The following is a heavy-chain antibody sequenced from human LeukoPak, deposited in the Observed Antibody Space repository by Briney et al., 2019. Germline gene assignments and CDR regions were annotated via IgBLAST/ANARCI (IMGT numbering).Heavy chain of an antibody. J-gene: IGHJ6*02. V-gene: IGHV7-4-1*02. D-gene: IGHD5-12*01. CDR2: INTNTGNP. CDR3: ARLGTTNPYYYYGMDV. Sequence: ASVKVSCKASGYTFTSYGISWVRQAPGQGLEWMGWINTNTGNPTYAQGLTGRFVFSLDTSVSTAYLQISSLKAEDTAVYYCARLGTTNPYYYYGMDVWGQGTTVTVSS. CDR1: GYTFTSYG.